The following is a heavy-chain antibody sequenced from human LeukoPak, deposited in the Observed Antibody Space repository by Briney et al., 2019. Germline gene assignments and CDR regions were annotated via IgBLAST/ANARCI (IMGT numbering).Heavy chain of an antibody. CDR1: GFSFSSYG. J-gene: IGHJ4*02. CDR2: IRYDGSDK. V-gene: IGHV3-30*02. Sequence: GGSLRLSCAASGFSFSSYGMQWVRQAPGKGLEWVAFIRYDGSDKYYADSVKGRFTISRDNSKNTLSLQMNSLRPEDTAVYYCAKDGVGTSTADYWGQGTLVTVSS. D-gene: IGHD1-26*01. CDR3: AKDGVGTSTADY.